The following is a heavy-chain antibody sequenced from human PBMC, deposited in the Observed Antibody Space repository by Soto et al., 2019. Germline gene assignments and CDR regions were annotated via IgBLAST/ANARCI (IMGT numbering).Heavy chain of an antibody. Sequence: SQTLSLTCAISGDSVSSNDATWDWIRQSPSRGLEWLGRTYYRSRWYNDYAVSVKSRITINPDTSKNQFSLQLNSVTPEDTAVYYCAREHWNDPDAFDIWGQGTMVTVSS. CDR2: TYYRSRWYN. CDR3: AREHWNDPDAFDI. J-gene: IGHJ3*02. D-gene: IGHD1-1*01. V-gene: IGHV6-1*01. CDR1: GDSVSSNDAT.